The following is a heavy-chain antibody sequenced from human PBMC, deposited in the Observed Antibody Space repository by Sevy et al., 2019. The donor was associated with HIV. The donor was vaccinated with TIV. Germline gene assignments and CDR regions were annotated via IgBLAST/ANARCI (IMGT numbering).Heavy chain of an antibody. V-gene: IGHV3-7*01. J-gene: IGHJ3*02. CDR2: TKYDGSDK. CDR1: GFTFSKYS. CDR3: AREGYGFDI. Sequence: GGSLRLSCAASGFTFSKYSMSWVRQAPGKGLEWVANTKYDGSDKYYVGSVRGRFTISRDNDKKSLYLQMNSLRAEDTAVYYCAREGYGFDIWGQGTMVTVSS. D-gene: IGHD2-15*01.